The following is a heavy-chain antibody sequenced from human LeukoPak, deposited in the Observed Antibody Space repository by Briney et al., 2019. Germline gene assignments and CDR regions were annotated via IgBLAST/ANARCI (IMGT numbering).Heavy chain of an antibody. CDR2: INHSGST. CDR1: GGSFSGYY. J-gene: IGHJ6*03. D-gene: IGHD1-26*01. V-gene: IGHV4-34*01. Sequence: PSETLSLTCAVYGGSFSGYYWSWIRQPPGKGLEWIGEINHSGSTNYNPSLKSRVTISVDTSTNQFSLKLSSVTAADTAVYYCARRCGSYRTYYYYMDVWGKGTTVTISS. CDR3: ARRCGSYRTYYYYMDV.